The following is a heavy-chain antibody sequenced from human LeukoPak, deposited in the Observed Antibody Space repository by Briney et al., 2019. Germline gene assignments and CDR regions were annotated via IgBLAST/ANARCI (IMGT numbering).Heavy chain of an antibody. Sequence: GGSLRLSCAASGFTFSSFAMSWVRQVPGKGLEWVSGISGNGATTHHADSVKGRFTISRDNSKNTLYLQMNGLRAEDTAVYYCAKWKYGSDFGYFDYWGQGTLVTVSS. J-gene: IGHJ4*02. CDR2: ISGNGATT. V-gene: IGHV3-23*01. CDR1: GFTFSSFA. D-gene: IGHD3-10*01. CDR3: AKWKYGSDFGYFDY.